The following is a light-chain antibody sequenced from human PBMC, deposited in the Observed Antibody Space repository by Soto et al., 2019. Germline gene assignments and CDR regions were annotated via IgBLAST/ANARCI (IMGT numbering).Light chain of an antibody. Sequence: EIVMTQSPATLSVFPGERATLSCRASQSVSSNLAWYQQKPGQAPRLLIYGSFTRATGIPARFSGSGSGTEFTLIISSLQSEDFAVYYCQQYNNWPSMTFGQGTKLEIK. CDR3: QQYNNWPSMT. J-gene: IGKJ2*01. CDR2: GSF. CDR1: QSVSSN. V-gene: IGKV3-15*01.